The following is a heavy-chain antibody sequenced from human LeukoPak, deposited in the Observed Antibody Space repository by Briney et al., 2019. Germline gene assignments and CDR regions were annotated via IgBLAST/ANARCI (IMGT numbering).Heavy chain of an antibody. CDR2: ISGSGSDT. J-gene: IGHJ3*02. CDR3: AKGMVSICSSTSCYRGDAFDI. Sequence: GGSLRLSWAASGFTLSKYAMNWVRQAPGKGLECVSTISGSGSDTYYADSVKGRFIISRDSSKNTLYLQMNSLRAEDTAVYYCAKGMVSICSSTSCYRGDAFDIWGQGTMVTVSS. CDR1: GFTLSKYA. V-gene: IGHV3-23*01. D-gene: IGHD2-2*01.